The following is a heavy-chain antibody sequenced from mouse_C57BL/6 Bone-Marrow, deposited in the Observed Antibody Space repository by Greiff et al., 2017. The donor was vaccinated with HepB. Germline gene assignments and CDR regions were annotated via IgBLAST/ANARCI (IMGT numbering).Heavy chain of an antibody. CDR2: ISDGGSYT. Sequence: DVQLVESGGGLVKPGGSLKLSCAASGFTFSSYAMSWVRQTPEKRLEWVATISDGGSYTYYPDNVKGRFTISRDNAKNNLYLQMSHLKSEDTAMYYCARAYDYDRFAYWGQGTLVTVSA. D-gene: IGHD2-4*01. CDR1: GFTFSSYA. V-gene: IGHV5-4*01. J-gene: IGHJ3*01. CDR3: ARAYDYDRFAY.